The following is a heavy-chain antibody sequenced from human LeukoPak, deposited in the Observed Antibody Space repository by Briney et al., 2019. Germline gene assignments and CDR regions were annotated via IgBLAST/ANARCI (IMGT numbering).Heavy chain of an antibody. CDR1: GFTFDDYA. CDR3: AKDIRDFWSGSTYDY. Sequence: PGRSLRLSCAASGFTFDDYAMHWVRQAPGKGLEWVSGISWNSGSIDYADSVKGRFTISRDNAKNSLYLQMNSLRAEDTALYYCAKDIRDFWSGSTYDYWGQGTLVTVSS. D-gene: IGHD3-3*01. J-gene: IGHJ4*02. CDR2: ISWNSGSI. V-gene: IGHV3-9*01.